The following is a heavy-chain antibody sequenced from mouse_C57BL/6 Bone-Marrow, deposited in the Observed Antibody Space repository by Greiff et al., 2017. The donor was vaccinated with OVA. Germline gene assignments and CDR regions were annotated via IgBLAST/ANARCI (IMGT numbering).Heavy chain of an antibody. D-gene: IGHD2-12*01. V-gene: IGHV1-55*01. Sequence: VQLQQSGAELVKPGASVKMSCKASGYTFTSYWITWVKQRPGQGLEWIGDIYPGSGSTNYNEKFKSKATLTVDKSSSTAYMQLSSLTSEDSAVYYCARFYDGGYWGQGTTLTVSS. CDR3: ARFYDGGY. CDR2: IYPGSGST. J-gene: IGHJ2*01. CDR1: GYTFTSYW.